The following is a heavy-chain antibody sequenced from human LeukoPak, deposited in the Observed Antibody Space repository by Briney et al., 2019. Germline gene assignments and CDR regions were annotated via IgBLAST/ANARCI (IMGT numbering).Heavy chain of an antibody. D-gene: IGHD2-2*03. CDR3: ASGSGH. V-gene: IGHV3-48*02. Sequence: GGSLRLSCAASGFTFSHFWMSWVRQAPGKGLEWVSHISSSGSAKYYADSVKGRFTISRDNAKNSLYLQMNSLRDEDTAVFYCASGSGHWGQGTLVTVSS. J-gene: IGHJ4*02. CDR2: ISSSGSAK. CDR1: GFTFSHFW.